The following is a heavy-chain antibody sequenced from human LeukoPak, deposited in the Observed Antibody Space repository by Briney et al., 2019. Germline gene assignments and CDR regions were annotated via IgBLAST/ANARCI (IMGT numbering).Heavy chain of an antibody. CDR3: ARDYGGNSGALDAFDI. D-gene: IGHD4-23*01. Sequence: ASVKVSCKASGYTFTSYDISWVRQATGQGLEWMGWMNPNSGNTGYAQKFQGRVTITRNTSISTAYMELSSLRSEDTAVYYCARDYGGNSGALDAFDIWGQGTMVTVSS. V-gene: IGHV1-8*01. J-gene: IGHJ3*02. CDR1: GYTFTSYD. CDR2: MNPNSGNT.